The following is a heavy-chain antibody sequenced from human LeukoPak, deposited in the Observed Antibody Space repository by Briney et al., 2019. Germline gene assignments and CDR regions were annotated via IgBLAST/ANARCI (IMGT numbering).Heavy chain of an antibody. Sequence: GGSLRLSCAASGFTFSSYSMNWVRQAPGKGLEWVSYISSSSSTIYYADSVKGRFTISRDNAKNSLYLQMNSLRDEDTAVYYCAKDVSAVVTPGLMSVAFDIWGQGTMVTVSS. V-gene: IGHV3-48*02. D-gene: IGHD4-23*01. J-gene: IGHJ3*02. CDR1: GFTFSSYS. CDR2: ISSSSSTI. CDR3: AKDVSAVVTPGLMSVAFDI.